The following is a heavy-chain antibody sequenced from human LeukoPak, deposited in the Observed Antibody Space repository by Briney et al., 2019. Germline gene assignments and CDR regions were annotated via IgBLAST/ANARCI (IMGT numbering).Heavy chain of an antibody. D-gene: IGHD3-10*01. V-gene: IGHV1-18*01. Sequence: ASVRVSCKASGYPFTNYGISWVLQAPGQGLEWMGWISGYNARTYYAQKFQGRVTMTTDTSTSTAYMQLRSLRSDDTAVYYCARAQGEDYYGSHWGQGTLVSVSS. CDR3: ARAQGEDYYGSH. CDR2: ISGYNART. J-gene: IGHJ4*02. CDR1: GYPFTNYG.